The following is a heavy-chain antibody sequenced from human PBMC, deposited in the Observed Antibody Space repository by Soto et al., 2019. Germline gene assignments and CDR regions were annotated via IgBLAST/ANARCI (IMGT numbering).Heavy chain of an antibody. V-gene: IGHV1-2*02. CDR2: IDPDTGAA. Sequence: GASVKVSCKTSGYAFAGQHIHWVRQALGQGLGWMGWIDPDTGAADSIEKFRGRIVLTRDTSISTAYMELASLTSDDTAVYYSARDLMRTTESFDYWGQGTVVTSPQ. D-gene: IGHD4-4*01. CDR3: ARDLMRTTESFDY. CDR1: GYAFAGQH. J-gene: IGHJ4*02.